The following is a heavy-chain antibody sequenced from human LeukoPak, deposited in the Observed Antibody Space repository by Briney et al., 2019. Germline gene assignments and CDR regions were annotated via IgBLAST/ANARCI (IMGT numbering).Heavy chain of an antibody. J-gene: IGHJ3*02. CDR2: ISAYNGNT. D-gene: IGHD2-2*01. CDR1: GYTFTSYG. Sequence: ASVKVSCKASGYTFTSYGISWVRQAPGQGLEWMGWISAYNGNTNYAQKLQGRVTMTTDTSTSTAYMELRSLRSDDTAVYYCARVDLSVIVVVPAAPDMFGAFDIWGQGTMVTVSS. V-gene: IGHV1-18*01. CDR3: ARVDLSVIVVVPAAPDMFGAFDI.